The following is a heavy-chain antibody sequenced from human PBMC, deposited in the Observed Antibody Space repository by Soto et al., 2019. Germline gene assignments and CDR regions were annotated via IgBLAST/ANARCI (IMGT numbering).Heavy chain of an antibody. Sequence: GASVKVSCKASGYSFTTYGITWVRQAPGQGLEWMGWISAYNGNTDYAQKVQGRVTMTTDTSTTTAYMELRSLRSDDTAYYYCTRVGLGSRYYKNGMDVWGQGTTVTVSS. V-gene: IGHV1-18*01. CDR3: TRVGLGSRYYKNGMDV. J-gene: IGHJ6*02. CDR1: GYSFTTYG. CDR2: ISAYNGNT.